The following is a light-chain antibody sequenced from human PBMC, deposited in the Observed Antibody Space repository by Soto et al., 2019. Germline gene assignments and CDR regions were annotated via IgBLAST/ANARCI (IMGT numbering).Light chain of an antibody. V-gene: IGKV3-15*01. CDR3: QHYNDWPPTWT. CDR2: GAS. CDR1: QSVSSK. J-gene: IGKJ1*01. Sequence: EIVMTQSPATLSVSPGERATLSCRASQSVSSKLAWYQQKPGQAPRVLIYGASTRATGIPDGFSGSGSGTEFALTISSLQSEDFAVYYCQHYNDWPPTWTFGQGTRVEIK.